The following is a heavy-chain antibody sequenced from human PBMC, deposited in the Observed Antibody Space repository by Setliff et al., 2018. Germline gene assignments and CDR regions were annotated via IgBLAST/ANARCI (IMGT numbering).Heavy chain of an antibody. Sequence: GESLKISCVASGITFKNAWMTWVRQAPGKGLQWVGRVKSSGEDVATDLAGPVKGRFTMSRDDLRNTIYLQMNSLKSEDTAVYYCATGPRDSRNYLNWLGSWGHGTLVTVSS. CDR3: ATGPRDSRNYLNWLGS. V-gene: IGHV3-15*01. CDR2: VKSSGEDVAT. CDR1: GITFKNAW. D-gene: IGHD4-4*01. J-gene: IGHJ5*01.